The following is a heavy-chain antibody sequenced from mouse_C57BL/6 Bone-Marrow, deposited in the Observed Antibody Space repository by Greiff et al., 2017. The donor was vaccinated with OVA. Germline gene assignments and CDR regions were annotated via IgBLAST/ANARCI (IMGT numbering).Heavy chain of an antibody. CDR3: AREGDYYGSSSYYFDY. D-gene: IGHD1-1*01. V-gene: IGHV3-6*01. CDR1: GYSITSGYY. CDR2: ISYDGSN. Sequence: EVKLVESGPGLVKPSQSLSLTCSVTGYSITSGYYWNWIRQFPGNKLEWMGYISYDGSNNYNPSLKNRISITRDTSKNQFFLKLNSVTTEDTATYYCAREGDYYGSSSYYFDYWGQGTTLTVSS. J-gene: IGHJ2*01.